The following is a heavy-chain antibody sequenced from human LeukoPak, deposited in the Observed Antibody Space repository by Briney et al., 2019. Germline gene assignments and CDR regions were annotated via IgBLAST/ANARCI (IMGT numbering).Heavy chain of an antibody. CDR2: IWYDGSNK. Sequence: GGSLRLSCAASGFTFSSYGMHWVRQAPGKGLEWVAVIWYDGSNKYYADSVKGRFTISRDNYKNTLYLQMNSLRAEDTAGYYCARNGGRGARPGVHYYDSSGYTYWGEGTLVTVS. CDR1: GFTFSSYG. CDR3: ARNGGRGARPGVHYYDSSGYTY. D-gene: IGHD3-22*01. V-gene: IGHV3-33*01. J-gene: IGHJ4*02.